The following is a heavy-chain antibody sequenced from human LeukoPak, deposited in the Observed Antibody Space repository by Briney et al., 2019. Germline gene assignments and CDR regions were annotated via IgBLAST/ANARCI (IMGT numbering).Heavy chain of an antibody. J-gene: IGHJ3*02. D-gene: IGHD1-1*01. Sequence: GGSLRLSCAASGFTFNRYWMSWVRQAPGKGLEWVSAISGSGGSTYYADSVKGRFTISRDNSKNTLYLQMNSLRAEDTAVYYCAKDRWTEVDAFDIWGQGAMVTVSS. CDR1: GFTFNRYW. CDR3: AKDRWTEVDAFDI. CDR2: ISGSGGST. V-gene: IGHV3-23*01.